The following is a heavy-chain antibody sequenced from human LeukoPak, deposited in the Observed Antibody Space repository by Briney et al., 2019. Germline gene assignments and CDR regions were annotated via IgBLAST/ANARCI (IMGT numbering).Heavy chain of an antibody. J-gene: IGHJ6*03. CDR1: GYNFSNYW. CDR3: ARLGYSSGTKWDFYYYYMDV. CDR2: IFTGGSDT. Sequence: GESLKISCKASGYNFSNYWIGWVRQMPGKGLEWMGIIFTGGSDTRYSPSFAGQVTMSVDKSISTAYLQWTSLKASDTAMYFCARLGYSSGTKWDFYYYYMDVWGKGTTVTVSS. V-gene: IGHV5-51*01. D-gene: IGHD6-19*01.